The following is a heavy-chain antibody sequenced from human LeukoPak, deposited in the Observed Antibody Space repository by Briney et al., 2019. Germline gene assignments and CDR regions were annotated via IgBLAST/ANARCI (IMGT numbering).Heavy chain of an antibody. CDR1: GGTFSSYA. V-gene: IGHV1-69*04. CDR2: IIPILGIA. J-gene: IGHJ5*02. Sequence: GASVTVSCKASGGTFSSYAISWVRQAPGQGLEWMGRIIPILGIANYAQKFQGRVTITADKSTSTAYMELSSLRSEDTAVYYCAREIDENWFDPWGQGTLVTVSS. CDR3: AREIDENWFDP.